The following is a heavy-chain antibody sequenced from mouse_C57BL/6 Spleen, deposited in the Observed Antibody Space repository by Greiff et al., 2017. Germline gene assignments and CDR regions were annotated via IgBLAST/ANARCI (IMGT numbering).Heavy chain of an antibody. CDR2: IDPSDSET. V-gene: IGHV1-52*01. CDR1: GYTFTSYW. D-gene: IGHD2-2*01. J-gene: IGHJ2*01. Sequence: QVQLQQPGAELVRPGSSVKLSCKASGYTFTSYWMPWVKQRPIQGLEWIGNIDPSDSETHYNQKFKDKATLTVDKSSSTAYMQLSSLTSEDSAVYYCARDGGSTMVTMYYCDYWGQGTTLTVSS. CDR3: ARDGGSTMVTMYYCDY.